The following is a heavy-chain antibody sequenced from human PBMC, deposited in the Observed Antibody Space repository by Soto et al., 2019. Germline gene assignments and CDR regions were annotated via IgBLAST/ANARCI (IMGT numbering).Heavy chain of an antibody. CDR3: AGCSGGRCHLSFDY. J-gene: IGHJ4*02. CDR1: GGTFSSYT. V-gene: IGHV1-69*02. Sequence: QVQLVQSGAEVKKPGSSVKVSCKASGGTFSSYTISWVRQAPGQGLEWMGRIIPIRGIANYAQKFQGRVTITADKSTSTGYMELSSLRSVDTAVYYCAGCSGGRCHLSFDYWGQGTLVTVSS. D-gene: IGHD2-15*01. CDR2: IIPIRGIA.